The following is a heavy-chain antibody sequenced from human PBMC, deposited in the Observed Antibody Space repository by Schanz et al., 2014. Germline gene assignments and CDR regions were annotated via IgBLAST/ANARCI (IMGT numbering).Heavy chain of an antibody. CDR1: GGSISGYY. CDR3: TRETSASGLPYDY. CDR2: TYYTGGT. V-gene: IGHV4-59*01. Sequence: QVQLQESGPGLVKPSETLSLTCSVSGGSISGYYWSWIRQPPGKGLEWIGLTYYTGGTNYNPSLKSRVTISVDTSKNQFFLKLSSVTAADTAVYYCTRETSASGLPYDYWGQGTLVTVSS. J-gene: IGHJ4*02. D-gene: IGHD5-12*01.